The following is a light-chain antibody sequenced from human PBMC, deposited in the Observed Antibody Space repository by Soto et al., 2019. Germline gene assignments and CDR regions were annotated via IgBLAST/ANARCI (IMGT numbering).Light chain of an antibody. CDR1: QGIRND. Sequence: AIPMTQSPSSLSASVGDRVTITCRASQGIRNDLGWYQQKPGRAPKLLIYAASSLQSGVPSRFSGSGSGTDFTLTISSLQPEDFATYYCLQDYNYPRTFGQGTKVEIK. CDR2: AAS. CDR3: LQDYNYPRT. V-gene: IGKV1-6*01. J-gene: IGKJ1*01.